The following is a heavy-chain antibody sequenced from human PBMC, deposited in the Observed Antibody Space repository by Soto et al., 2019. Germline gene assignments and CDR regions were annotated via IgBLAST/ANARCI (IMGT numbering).Heavy chain of an antibody. D-gene: IGHD3-3*01. CDR2: IIPMSATR. V-gene: IGHV1-69*01. Sequence: QVQLVQSGAEVKKPGSSVKVSCKAPGGSFSSYAINWVRQAPGQGLEWMGGIIPMSATRTYAQKFQDRVTLTADESSTTVYMELSSLQSEDTAVYYCARPIRYYDVWRDYPPFDYWGQGTLFTVSS. CDR3: ARPIRYYDVWRDYPPFDY. CDR1: GGSFSSYA. J-gene: IGHJ4*02.